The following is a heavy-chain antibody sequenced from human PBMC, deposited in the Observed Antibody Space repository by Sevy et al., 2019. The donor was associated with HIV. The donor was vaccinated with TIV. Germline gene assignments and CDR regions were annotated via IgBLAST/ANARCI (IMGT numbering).Heavy chain of an antibody. CDR1: GFTFSTYS. CDR2: IWFDGSNK. J-gene: IGHJ6*02. D-gene: IGHD6-19*01. V-gene: IGHV3-33*06. Sequence: EGSLRLSCAASGFTFSTYSMHWVRQAPGKGLEWVALIWFDGSNKYYADSVKGRFTISRDNSKNTLYLQMNSLRAEDTAVYYCAKAVADSNYYYGLDVWGQGTTVTVSS. CDR3: AKAVADSNYYYGLDV.